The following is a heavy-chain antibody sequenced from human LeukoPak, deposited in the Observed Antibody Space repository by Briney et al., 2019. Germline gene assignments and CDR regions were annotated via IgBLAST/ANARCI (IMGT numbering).Heavy chain of an antibody. J-gene: IGHJ6*02. CDR2: IYYSGST. D-gene: IGHD1-20*01. CDR1: GFTFSSYS. V-gene: IGHV4-39*07. CDR3: ARDYYNWSYYYGMDV. Sequence: GSLRLSCAASGFTFSSYSMNWVRQPPGKGLEWIGSIYYSGSTYYNPSLKSRVTISVDTSKNQFSLKLSSVTAADTAVYYCARDYYNWSYYYGMDVWGQGTTVTVSS.